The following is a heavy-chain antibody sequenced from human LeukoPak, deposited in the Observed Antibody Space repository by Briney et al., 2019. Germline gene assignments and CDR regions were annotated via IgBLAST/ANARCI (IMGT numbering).Heavy chain of an antibody. Sequence: TIYYADSVKGRFTISRDNAKNSLYLQMNSLRDEDTAVYYCARDPLGYCSSTSCHPRGEIDYWGQGTLVTVSS. D-gene: IGHD2-2*01. CDR2: TI. V-gene: IGHV3-11*01. J-gene: IGHJ4*02. CDR3: ARDPLGYCSSTSCHPRGEIDY.